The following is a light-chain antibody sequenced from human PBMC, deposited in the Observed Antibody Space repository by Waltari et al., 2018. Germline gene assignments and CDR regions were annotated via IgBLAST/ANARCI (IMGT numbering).Light chain of an antibody. CDR2: DAS. CDR3: QQRSNWPSLS. V-gene: IGKV3-11*01. J-gene: IGKJ4*01. Sequence: EIVLTPSPATLSLSPGESAPLSCRASQSVSSFLAWFQQKPGQAPRLLIFDASKRATDIPARFSATGSGTDFTLTISSLEPEDFAVYYCQQRSNWPSLSFGGGTKVEIK. CDR1: QSVSSF.